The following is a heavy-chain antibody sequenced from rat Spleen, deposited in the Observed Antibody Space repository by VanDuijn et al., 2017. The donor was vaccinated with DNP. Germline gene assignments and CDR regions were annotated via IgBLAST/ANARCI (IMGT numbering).Heavy chain of an antibody. V-gene: IGHV3-3*01. D-gene: IGHD1-4*01. CDR3: ASGPNGYNYFDY. CDR2: VNSADIT. Sequence: EVQLQESGPGLVKLSQSLSLTCSVTGYSISSNYWNWNRKFPGNKLEWMGYVNSADITYYNPSLKRRISITRDTSKNQFFLQVNSVTTEDTATYYCASGPNGYNYFDYWGQGVMVTVSS. CDR1: GYSISSNY. J-gene: IGHJ2*01.